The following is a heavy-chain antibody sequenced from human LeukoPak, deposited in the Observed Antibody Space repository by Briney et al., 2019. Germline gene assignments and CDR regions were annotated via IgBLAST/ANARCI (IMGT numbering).Heavy chain of an antibody. CDR3: AKDRETYEYTFDY. Sequence: GGSLRLSCAASGFSFSTYGIHWVRQAPGKGLEWVAVMWYDGSKDYYADSVKGRFTISRDTSKNTLYLQMNNLRAEDTAVYYCAKDRETYEYTFDYWGQGTPVTVSS. J-gene: IGHJ4*02. V-gene: IGHV3-33*06. CDR1: GFSFSTYG. D-gene: IGHD6-6*01. CDR2: MWYDGSKD.